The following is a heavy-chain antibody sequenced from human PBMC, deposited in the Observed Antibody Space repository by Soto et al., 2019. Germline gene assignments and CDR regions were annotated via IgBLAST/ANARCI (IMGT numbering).Heavy chain of an antibody. V-gene: IGHV4-31*03. CDR3: ARAGRRRGHKWLLDY. D-gene: IGHD3-22*01. Sequence: QVQLQESGPGLVKPSQTLSLTCTVSGGSISSGGYYWSWLRQHPGKGLEWMGYFYYSGSPYYNPYLESRITISVDTSKNECALKLSSVTAAGTAVYYCARAGRRRGHKWLLDYWGQGTLVTVSS. CDR1: GGSISSGGYY. J-gene: IGHJ4*02. CDR2: FYYSGSP.